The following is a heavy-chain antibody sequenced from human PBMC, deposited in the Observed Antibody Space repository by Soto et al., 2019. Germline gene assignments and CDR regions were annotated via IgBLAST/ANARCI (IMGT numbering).Heavy chain of an antibody. Sequence: QVQPVQSGPEVKKPGASVNISCKASGYTFRNYYIHWVRQAPGQGLEWMGIINPTGGSRNYAQRFQGRVTLTMDTSTATVYMELSSLRFEDTAVYYCARDLAAGDYWGQGTLVTVSS. CDR2: INPTGGSR. V-gene: IGHV1-46*01. J-gene: IGHJ4*02. D-gene: IGHD2-15*01. CDR3: ARDLAAGDY. CDR1: GYTFRNYY.